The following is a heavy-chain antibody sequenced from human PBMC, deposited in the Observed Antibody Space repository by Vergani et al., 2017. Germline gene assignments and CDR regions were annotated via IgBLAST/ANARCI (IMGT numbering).Heavy chain of an antibody. J-gene: IGHJ6*02. Sequence: EVQLVESGGGLVKPGGSLRLSCAASGFTFSSYSMNWVRQAPGKGLEWVSSISSSSSYIYYADSVKGRFTISRDNAKNSLYLQMNSLRAEDTAVYYCARGRPSNFDYYVSSGYYYVAYCGMDVWGQGTTVTVSS. CDR1: GFTFSSYS. V-gene: IGHV3-21*01. D-gene: IGHD3-22*01. CDR3: ARGRPSNFDYYVSSGYYYVAYCGMDV. CDR2: ISSSSSYI.